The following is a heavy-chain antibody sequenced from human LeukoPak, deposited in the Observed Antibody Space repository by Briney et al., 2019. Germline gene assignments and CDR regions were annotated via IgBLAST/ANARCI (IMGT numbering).Heavy chain of an antibody. D-gene: IGHD2-15*01. Sequence: SETLSLTCNVSGYSISSGYYWGWIRQPPGKGLEWIASIDHSGSTYHNPSLKSRVTLSVDMPNNQFSLKLNSVTAADTAVYYCARDKGGVVVVAPTRDDGFDIWGQGTMVSVSS. CDR3: ARDKGGVVVVAPTRDDGFDI. CDR2: IDHSGST. V-gene: IGHV4-38-2*02. J-gene: IGHJ3*02. CDR1: GYSISSGYY.